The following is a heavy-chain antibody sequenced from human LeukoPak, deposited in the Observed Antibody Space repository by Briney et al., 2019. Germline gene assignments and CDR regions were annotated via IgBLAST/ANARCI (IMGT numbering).Heavy chain of an antibody. CDR2: IYYSGST. D-gene: IGHD6-19*01. V-gene: IGHV4-59*01. Sequence: SETLSLTCTVSGGSNSSYYWSWIRQPPGKGLGWIGYIYYSGSTNYNPSLKSRVTISVDTSKNQFSLKLSSVTAADTAVYYCARMRYSSGWYYYGMDVWGQGTTVTVSS. CDR3: ARMRYSSGWYYYGMDV. J-gene: IGHJ6*02. CDR1: GGSNSSYY.